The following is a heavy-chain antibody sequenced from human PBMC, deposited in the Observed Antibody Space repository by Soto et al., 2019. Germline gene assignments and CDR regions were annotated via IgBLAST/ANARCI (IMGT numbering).Heavy chain of an antibody. CDR2: IIPTFGAA. J-gene: IGHJ4*02. Sequence: QVQLVQSGAEVRKPGSSVKVSCKASRGTFSSNSFSWVRQAPGQGFEYMGGIIPTFGAANYAQRFKDRVTFTAVESTRTGYVELSSLKPEDTAVDYCATPSNGHDFHFYFWVQGAMVSVSS. D-gene: IGHD2-8*01. CDR1: RGTFSSNS. CDR3: ATPSNGHDFHFYF. V-gene: IGHV1-69*01.